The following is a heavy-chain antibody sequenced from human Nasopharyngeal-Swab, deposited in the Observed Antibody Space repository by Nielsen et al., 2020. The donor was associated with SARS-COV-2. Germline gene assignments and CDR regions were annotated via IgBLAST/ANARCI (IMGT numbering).Heavy chain of an antibody. Sequence: SETLSLTCAVYGGSFSCYYWSWIRQPPGKGLEWIGEINHSGSTNYNPSLKSRVTISVDTSKNQFSLKLSSVTAADTAVYYCARGDIVLVVYAQSNWFDPWGQGTLVTVSS. J-gene: IGHJ5*02. V-gene: IGHV4-34*01. CDR3: ARGDIVLVVYAQSNWFDP. D-gene: IGHD2-8*02. CDR2: INHSGST. CDR1: GGSFSCYY.